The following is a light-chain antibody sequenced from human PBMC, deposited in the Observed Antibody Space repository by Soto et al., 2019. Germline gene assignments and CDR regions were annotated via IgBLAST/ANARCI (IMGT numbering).Light chain of an antibody. Sequence: DIQITQSPSTVSSSVSERVTLTCLASQSVSDWVAWYQQKPGKAPKLLIYDASTLETGVPSRFSGSGSQTEFTLTINSLQSEDFAVYYCQQYYTWPVTFGGGTKVDIK. CDR3: QQYYTWPVT. J-gene: IGKJ4*01. CDR1: QSVSDW. V-gene: IGKV1-5*01. CDR2: DAS.